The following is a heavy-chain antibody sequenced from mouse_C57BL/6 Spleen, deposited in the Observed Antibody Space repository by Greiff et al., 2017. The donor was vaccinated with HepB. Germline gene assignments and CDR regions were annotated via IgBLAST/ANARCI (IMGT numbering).Heavy chain of an antibody. CDR2: INPNYGTT. CDR3: ARGSITTVVSYWYFDV. CDR1: GYSFTDYN. V-gene: IGHV1-39*01. D-gene: IGHD1-1*01. J-gene: IGHJ1*03. Sequence: EVQVVESGPELVKPGASVKISCKASGYSFTDYNMNWVKQSTGKSLEWIGVINPNYGTTSYNQKFKGKATLTVDQSSSTAYMQLNSLTSEDSAVYYCARGSITTVVSYWYFDVWGTGTTVTVSS.